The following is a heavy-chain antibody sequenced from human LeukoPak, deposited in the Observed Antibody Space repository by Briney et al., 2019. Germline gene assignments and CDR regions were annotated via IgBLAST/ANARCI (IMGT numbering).Heavy chain of an antibody. Sequence: ASVKVSCKASGYTFTGYYMHWVRQAPGQGLEWMGWINPDSGGTKYAQEFQGRVTMTRDTSISSTYLELSRLRSDDTAMYYCARGTAFDFWGQGTLVTVSS. J-gene: IGHJ4*02. CDR2: INPDSGGT. D-gene: IGHD1-1*01. V-gene: IGHV1-2*02. CDR3: ARGTAFDF. CDR1: GYTFTGYY.